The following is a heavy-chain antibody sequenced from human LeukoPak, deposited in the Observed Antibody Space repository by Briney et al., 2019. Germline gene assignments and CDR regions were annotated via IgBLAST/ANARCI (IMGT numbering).Heavy chain of an antibody. J-gene: IGHJ3*02. V-gene: IGHV4-59*01. CDR2: IYYSGST. CDR1: GGSISSYY. CDR3: ARDASAFDI. Sequence: SETLSPTCTVSGGSISSYYWSWTRQPPGKGLEWIEYIYYSGSTNYNPSLKSRVTISVDTSKNQFSLKLSSVTAADTAVYYCARDASAFDIWGQGTMVTVSS.